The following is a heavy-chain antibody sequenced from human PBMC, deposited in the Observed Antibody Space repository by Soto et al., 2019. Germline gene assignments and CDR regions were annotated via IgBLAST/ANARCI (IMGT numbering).Heavy chain of an antibody. J-gene: IGHJ2*01. CDR2: IIPIFGTA. CDR3: ARGLTHYEWYFDI. D-gene: IGHD4-17*01. CDR1: GGTFSSYA. Sequence: QVQLVQSGAEVKKPGSSVKVSCKASGGTFSSYAISWVRQAPGQGLEWMGGIIPIFGTANYAQKFQGRVRITADESTSTGYMELSSMRPEATAVYYCARGLTHYEWYFDIWGRGTLVTVSS. V-gene: IGHV1-69*01.